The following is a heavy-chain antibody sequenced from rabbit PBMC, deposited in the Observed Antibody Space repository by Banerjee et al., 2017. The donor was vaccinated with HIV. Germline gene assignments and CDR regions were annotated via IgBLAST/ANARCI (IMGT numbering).Heavy chain of an antibody. Sequence: QSLEESGGDLVKPGASLTLTCTASGFSFSSSYWICWVRQAPGKGLEWIACIYGGSSGSTYYASWAKGRFTISKTSSTTVTLQMTSLTAADTATYFCTRGDEMLANLWGPGTLVTVS. CDR2: IYGGSSGST. V-gene: IGHV1S40*01. D-gene: IGHD4-2*01. CDR3: TRGDEMLANL. J-gene: IGHJ4*01. CDR1: GFSFSSSYW.